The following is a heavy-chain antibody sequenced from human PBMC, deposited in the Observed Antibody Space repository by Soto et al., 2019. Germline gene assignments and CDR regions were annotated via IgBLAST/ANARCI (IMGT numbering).Heavy chain of an antibody. D-gene: IGHD2-2*01. V-gene: IGHV3-23*01. CDR1: GFTFNSYA. J-gene: IGHJ6*02. Sequence: EVQLLESGGGLVQPGGSLRLSCAASGFTFNSYAMSWVRQAPGKGLEWVSGISGSGGSTYYADSVKGRFTISRDNSKNTLYLQMNSLRAEDTAVYYCARYQLKGKYVWGQGTTVTVSS. CDR2: ISGSGGST. CDR3: ARYQLKGKYV.